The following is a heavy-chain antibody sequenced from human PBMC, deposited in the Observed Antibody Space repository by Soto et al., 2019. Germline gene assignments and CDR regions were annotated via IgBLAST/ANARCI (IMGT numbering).Heavy chain of an antibody. CDR2: IYYSGST. CDR1: GGSISSSSYY. Sequence: KSSETLSLTCTVSGGSISSSSYYWGWIRQPPGKGLEWIGSIYYSGSTYYNPSLKSRVTISVDTSKNQFSLKLSSVTAADTAVYYCARYERAAAGFDYWGQGTLVTSPQ. V-gene: IGHV4-39*01. J-gene: IGHJ4*02. D-gene: IGHD6-13*01. CDR3: ARYERAAAGFDY.